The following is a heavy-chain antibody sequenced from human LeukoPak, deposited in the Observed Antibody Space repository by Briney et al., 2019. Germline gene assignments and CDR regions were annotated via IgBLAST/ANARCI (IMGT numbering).Heavy chain of an antibody. D-gene: IGHD3-3*01. V-gene: IGHV4-30-4*01. Sequence: TLSVTCTVSGGSMSSGEYYWSWIRQPPGKGLEWIGYIYYSGSTYYNPSLRSRMTISVDTSKNQFSLRLTSVTATDTAVYYCARNYDFWSGRPLDYWGQGTLVTVSS. J-gene: IGHJ4*02. CDR2: IYYSGST. CDR3: ARNYDFWSGRPLDY. CDR1: GGSMSSGEYY.